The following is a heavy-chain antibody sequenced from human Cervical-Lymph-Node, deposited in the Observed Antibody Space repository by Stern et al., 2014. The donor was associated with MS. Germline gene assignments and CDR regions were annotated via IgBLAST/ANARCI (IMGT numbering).Heavy chain of an antibody. CDR3: GKQVRE. Sequence: VQLEESGPGLVKHSETLSLTCTVSGGSVSSDAYYWSWIRQSPGKGLEWIGYIYHSGSSSYNPSLKSRVTMSVDTSKNQFSLRLTSVTAADTAVYYCGKQVREWGRGTLVTVSS. CDR2: IYHSGSS. V-gene: IGHV4-61*08. J-gene: IGHJ4*02. CDR1: GGSVSSDAYY.